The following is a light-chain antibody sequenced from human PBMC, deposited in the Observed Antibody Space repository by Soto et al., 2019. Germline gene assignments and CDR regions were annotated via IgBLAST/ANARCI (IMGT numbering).Light chain of an antibody. CDR3: SSYAGSKNVV. J-gene: IGLJ2*01. CDR1: SSDVGAYNY. V-gene: IGLV2-8*01. CDR2: EVT. Sequence: QSALTQPPSASGSPGQSVAISCTGTSSDVGAYNYVSWYQQHPGKAPKLMIYEVTKRPSGVPDRFSGSKSDNTASLTVSGLQAEDEADYYCSSYAGSKNVVFGGGTKLTVL.